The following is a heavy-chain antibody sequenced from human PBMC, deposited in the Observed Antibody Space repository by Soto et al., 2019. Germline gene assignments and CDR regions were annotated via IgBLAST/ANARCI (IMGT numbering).Heavy chain of an antibody. CDR2: IIPIVGTA. CDR1: GCTFSSYA. CDR3: ARAEGGSSWPAGYYDGMDV. V-gene: IGHV1-69*01. Sequence: QVQLVQSGAEVKKPGSSVKVSCKASGCTFSSYAISWVRQAPGQGLEWMGGIIPIVGTANYAQKFQGRVTITADETTSTAYVELSSMRSEDTAVYYCARAEGGSSWPAGYYDGMDVWGQGTTVTVSS. J-gene: IGHJ6*02. D-gene: IGHD6-13*01.